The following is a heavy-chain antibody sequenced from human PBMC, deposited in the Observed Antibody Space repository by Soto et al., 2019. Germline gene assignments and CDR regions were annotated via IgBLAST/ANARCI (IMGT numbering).Heavy chain of an antibody. CDR2: ISAYNGDT. CDR3: ARWSCSSTRCAPFDY. Sequence: QVQLVQSGTEVKKPGASVKVSCKASGYTFTSYGISWVRQAPGQGLEWMGWISAYNGDTNYAQKLQGRVTMTTDTSTSTDNMELRSLRSDDTAGYYCARWSCSSTRCAPFDYWGQGTLVTASS. J-gene: IGHJ4*02. CDR1: GYTFTSYG. D-gene: IGHD2-2*01. V-gene: IGHV1-18*01.